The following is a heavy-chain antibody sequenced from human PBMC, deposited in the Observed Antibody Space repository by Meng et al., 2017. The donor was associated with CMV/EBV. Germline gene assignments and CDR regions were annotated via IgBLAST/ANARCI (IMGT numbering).Heavy chain of an antibody. J-gene: IGHJ4*01. V-gene: IGHV1-18*01. CDR2: ISVYNGHT. CDR3: ARGVPLGIIYSFDY. Sequence: QVRIVRFRVVGKKPGASGRGSWKGSGYTLSGFGISWVRQAPGQGLEWMGWISVYNGHTNFAQNLQGRVTMTTDTSTNTAYVELRSLRSDDTAIYYCARGVPLGIIYSFDYWGQGTLVTVSS. D-gene: IGHD2-21*01. CDR1: GYTLSGFG.